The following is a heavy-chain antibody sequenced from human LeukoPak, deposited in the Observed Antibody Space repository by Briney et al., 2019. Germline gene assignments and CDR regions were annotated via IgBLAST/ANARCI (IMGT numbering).Heavy chain of an antibody. CDR3: ARVTFVAGHPRTDY. Sequence: SETLSLTCAVYGGSFSGYYWSWIRQPPGKGLEWIGEINHSGSTNYNPSLKSRVTVSVDTSKNQFSLKLSSVTAADTAVYYCARVTFVAGHPRTDYWGQGTLVTVSS. D-gene: IGHD3-16*01. CDR1: GGSFSGYY. CDR2: INHSGST. J-gene: IGHJ4*02. V-gene: IGHV4-34*01.